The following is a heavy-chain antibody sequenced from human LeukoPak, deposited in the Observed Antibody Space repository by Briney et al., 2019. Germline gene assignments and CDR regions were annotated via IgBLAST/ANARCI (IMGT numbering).Heavy chain of an antibody. CDR3: ARDQGTAMSYYYYYYMDV. V-gene: IGHV3-21*06. J-gene: IGHJ6*03. D-gene: IGHD5-18*01. CDR2: ISSTSSYI. Sequence: GGSLRLSWAASGFTFSIYSVTWVRQAPGKGLEWVASISSTSSYIYYADSVRGRFTISRDNAQYLAYLQMNSLRAEDTAVYYCARDQGTAMSYYYYYYMDVWGKGTTVTVSS. CDR1: GFTFSIYS.